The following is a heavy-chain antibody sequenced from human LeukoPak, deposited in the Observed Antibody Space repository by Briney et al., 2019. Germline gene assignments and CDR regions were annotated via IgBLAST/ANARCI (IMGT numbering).Heavy chain of an antibody. V-gene: IGHV3-30*02. D-gene: IGHD1-26*01. Sequence: PGGSLRLSCAASGFTFSSYGMHWVRQAPGKGLEWVAFIRYDGSNKYYADSVKGRFTISRDNSKNTLYLQMNSLRAEDTAVYYCAKDGVGATTLFDYWGQGTLVTVSS. CDR2: IRYDGSNK. CDR3: AKDGVGATTLFDY. J-gene: IGHJ4*02. CDR1: GFTFSSYG.